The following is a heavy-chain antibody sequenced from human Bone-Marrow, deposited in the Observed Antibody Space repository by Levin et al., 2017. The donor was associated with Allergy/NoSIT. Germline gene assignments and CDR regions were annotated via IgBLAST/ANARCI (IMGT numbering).Heavy chain of an antibody. D-gene: IGHD1-26*01. J-gene: IGHJ6*02. CDR2: ISYDGDYK. Sequence: GESLKISCAASDFAFNDYAMHWVRQTPGKGLEWVAVISYDGDYKYYAESVKGRFTISRDRSRNTLYLHMSSLRTDDTGVYFCAKDRLDRSWVGNHYYYGLAVWGQGTTVTVSS. V-gene: IGHV3-30*18. CDR3: AKDRLDRSWVGNHYYYGLAV. CDR1: DFAFNDYA.